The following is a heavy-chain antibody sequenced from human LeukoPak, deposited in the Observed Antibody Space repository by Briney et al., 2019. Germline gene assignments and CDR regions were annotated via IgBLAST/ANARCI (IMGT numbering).Heavy chain of an antibody. V-gene: IGHV3-53*01. D-gene: IGHD2-15*01. J-gene: IGHJ4*02. CDR3: ARDPGYCSGRSCYYY. Sequence: PGGSLRLSCASSGFTVSTNYMTWVRQAPGKGLEWVSVIYPGGSTYYADSVKGRFTISRDNSKNNLYLQMNSLRAEDTAVYYCARDPGYCSGRSCYYYWGQGTLVAVSS. CDR2: IYPGGST. CDR1: GFTVSTNY.